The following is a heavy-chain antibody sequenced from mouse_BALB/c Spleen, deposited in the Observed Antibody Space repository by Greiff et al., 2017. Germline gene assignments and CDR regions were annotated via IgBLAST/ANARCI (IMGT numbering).Heavy chain of an antibody. CDR1: GFTFSDYY. V-gene: IGHV5-4*02. D-gene: IGHD2-10*01. J-gene: IGHJ2*01. Sequence: EVMLVESGGGLVKPGGSLKLSCAASGFTFSDYYMYWVRQTPEKRLEWVATISDGGSYTYYPDSVKGRFTISRDNAKNNLYLQMSSLKSEDTAMYYCARRTYYGTFDYWGQGTTLTVSS. CDR2: ISDGGSYT. CDR3: ARRTYYGTFDY.